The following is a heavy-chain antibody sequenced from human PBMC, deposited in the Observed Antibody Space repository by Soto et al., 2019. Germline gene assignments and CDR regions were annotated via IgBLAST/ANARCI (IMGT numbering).Heavy chain of an antibody. V-gene: IGHV3-33*01. CDR2: IWYDGTTK. CDR3: ARDPYCSGTRCRDWFDS. Sequence: QVQLVESGGGVVQPGKSLTLACATSGFNFRSYAVHWVRQAPGKGLEWVAVIWYDGTTKYYGESVKGRFSSSRDNSNNTVYLRMNSLRGEDTAVYYCARDPYCSGTRCRDWFDSWGQGTLVSVST. CDR1: GFNFRSYA. J-gene: IGHJ5*01. D-gene: IGHD2-2*01.